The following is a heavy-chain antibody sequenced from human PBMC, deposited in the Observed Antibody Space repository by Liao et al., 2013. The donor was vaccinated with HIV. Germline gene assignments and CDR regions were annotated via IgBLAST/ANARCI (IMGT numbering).Heavy chain of an antibody. CDR2: ISGSGST. CDR3: ARENVSGERRRFDY. CDR1: SDSISGYY. V-gene: IGHV4-4*07. D-gene: IGHD3-10*01. Sequence: QVQLQESGPGLVKPSETLSLTCTVSSDSISGYYWTWIRQPAGKGLDWIGRISGSGSTNYNSSLESRITMSVDTSKNQFSLNLSSVTAADTAVYYCARENVSGERRRFDYWGQGSLVTVSS. J-gene: IGHJ4*02.